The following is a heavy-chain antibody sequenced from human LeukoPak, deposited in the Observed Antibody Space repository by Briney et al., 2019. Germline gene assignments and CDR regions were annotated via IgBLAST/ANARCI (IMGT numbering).Heavy chain of an antibody. CDR1: GGPFSGFY. Sequence: SETVSLTCAVYGGPFSGFYWSWMRQPPGKGLVWMGEINHSGSTNYNPSLKSRVIISVDKSKTQFDLKLSSVTAADTAVYYCARGHYDSSGYYYRILYYFDYWGQETLVTVSS. V-gene: IGHV4-34*01. J-gene: IGHJ4*02. D-gene: IGHD3-22*01. CDR2: INHSGST. CDR3: ARGHYDSSGYYYRILYYFDY.